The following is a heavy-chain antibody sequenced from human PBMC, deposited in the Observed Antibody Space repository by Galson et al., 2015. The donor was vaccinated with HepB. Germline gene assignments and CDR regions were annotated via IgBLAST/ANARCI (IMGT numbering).Heavy chain of an antibody. CDR1: GYTFTSYA. CDR3: ARVGLGYCSGGSCSDDAFDI. J-gene: IGHJ3*02. Sequence: SVKVSCKASGYTFTSYAMHWVRQAPGQRLEWMGWINAGNGNTKYSQKFQGRVTITRDTSASTAYMELSSLRSEDTAVYYCARVGLGYCSGGSCSDDAFDIWGQGTMVTVSS. CDR2: INAGNGNT. D-gene: IGHD2-15*01. V-gene: IGHV1-3*01.